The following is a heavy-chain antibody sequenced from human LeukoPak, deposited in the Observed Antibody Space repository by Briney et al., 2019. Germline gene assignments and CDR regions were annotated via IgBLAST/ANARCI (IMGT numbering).Heavy chain of an antibody. CDR2: IIPIFGTA. J-gene: IGHJ4*02. CDR3: ARPDTAMAYFDY. V-gene: IGHV1-69*13. Sequence: SVKVSCKASGYTFTSYDFNWVRQATGQRPEWMGGIIPIFGTANYAQKFQGRVTITADESTSTAYMELSSLRSEDTAVYYCARPDTAMAYFDYWGQGTLVTVSS. CDR1: GYTFTSYD. D-gene: IGHD5-18*01.